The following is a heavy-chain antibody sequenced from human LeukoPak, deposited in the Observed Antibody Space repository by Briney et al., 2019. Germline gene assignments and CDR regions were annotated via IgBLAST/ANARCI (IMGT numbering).Heavy chain of an antibody. Sequence: GGSLRLSCAASGFTFSSYAMSWVRQAPGKGLEWVSAISGSGGSTYYADSVKGRFTISRDNSKNTLYLQMNSLRAEDTAVYYCARVGAATYAFDIWGQGTMVTVSS. D-gene: IGHD3-16*01. CDR2: ISGSGGST. CDR1: GFTFSSYA. V-gene: IGHV3-23*01. J-gene: IGHJ3*02. CDR3: ARVGAATYAFDI.